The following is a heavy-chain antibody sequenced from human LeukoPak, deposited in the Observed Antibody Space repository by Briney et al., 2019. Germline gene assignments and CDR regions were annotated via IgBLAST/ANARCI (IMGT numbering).Heavy chain of an antibody. CDR1: GFTFSSYA. V-gene: IGHV3-33*01. J-gene: IGHJ4*02. Sequence: GGSLRLSCAASGFTFSSYAMNWVRQAPGKGLEWVAVIWYDGSNKYYADSVKGRFTISRDNSKNTLYLRMNSLRAEDTAVYYCARGVGYDHSGHFDYWGQGTLVTVSS. CDR2: IWYDGSNK. CDR3: ARGVGYDHSGHFDY. D-gene: IGHD3-22*01.